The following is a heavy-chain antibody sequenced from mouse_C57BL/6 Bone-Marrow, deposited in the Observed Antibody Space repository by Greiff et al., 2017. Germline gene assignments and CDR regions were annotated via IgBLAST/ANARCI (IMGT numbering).Heavy chain of an antibody. Sequence: QVQLQQPGAELVMPGASVKLSCKASGYTFTSYWMHWVKQRPGQGLEWIGEIDPSDSYTNYNQKFKGKSTLTVDKSSSTAYMQLSSLTSEDSAVYYCARFYDPYYYAMDYWGQGTSVTVSS. CDR2: IDPSDSYT. CDR1: GYTFTSYW. D-gene: IGHD2-3*01. J-gene: IGHJ4*01. CDR3: ARFYDPYYYAMDY. V-gene: IGHV1-69*01.